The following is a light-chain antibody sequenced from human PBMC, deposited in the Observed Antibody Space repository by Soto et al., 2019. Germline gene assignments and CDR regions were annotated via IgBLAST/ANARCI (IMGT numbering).Light chain of an antibody. CDR1: SSNIGAGSD. CDR3: QSYDSSLSGSDV. CDR2: GNS. J-gene: IGLJ1*01. V-gene: IGLV1-40*01. Sequence: QSVLTQPPSVSGAPGQRVTISCTGSSSNIGAGSDVHWYQQLPGTAPKLLIYGNSNRPSGVPDRFSGSKSDTSASLAITGLQAEDEADYYCQSYDSSLSGSDVFGTGTKLTVL.